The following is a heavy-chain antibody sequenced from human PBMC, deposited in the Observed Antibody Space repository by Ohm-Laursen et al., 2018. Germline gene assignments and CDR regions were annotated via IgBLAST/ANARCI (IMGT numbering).Heavy chain of an antibody. V-gene: IGHV3-23*01. CDR3: ARETDFDY. CDR1: GFTFSSYA. J-gene: IGHJ4*02. CDR2: ISGSGGST. Sequence: SLRLSCAASGFTFSSYAMSWVRQAPGKGLEWVSAISGSGGSTYYADSVKGRFTISRDKAKNSLYLQMNSLRAEDTAVYYCARETDFDYWGQGTLVTVSS.